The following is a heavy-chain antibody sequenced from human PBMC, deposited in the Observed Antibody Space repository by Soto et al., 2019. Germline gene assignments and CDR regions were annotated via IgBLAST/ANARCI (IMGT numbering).Heavy chain of an antibody. Sequence: PGGSLRLSCSASGFPFSNYAMHWVRQAPGRGLEWLALISFDGSTKYHADSVTGRFTIYRDNSKKTLFLQMNSLRPEDTAVYYCARRAVPGHYYYSSYSFDVWGKGGXVTVSS. J-gene: IGHJ6*04. CDR3: ARRAVPGHYYYSSYSFDV. CDR1: GFPFSNYA. D-gene: IGHD6-19*01. V-gene: IGHV3-30-3*01. CDR2: ISFDGSTK.